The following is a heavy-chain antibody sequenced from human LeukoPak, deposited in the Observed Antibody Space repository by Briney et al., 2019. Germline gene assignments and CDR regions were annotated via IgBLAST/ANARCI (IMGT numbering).Heavy chain of an antibody. D-gene: IGHD6-19*01. CDR2: IYTSGST. Sequence: SETLSLTCTVSGGSISSYYWSWIRQPAGKGLEWIGRIYTSGSTNYNPSLKSRVTMSVDTSKNQFSLKLSSVTAADTAVYYCARFTSGWGTNRYYFDYWGQGTLVTVSS. CDR3: ARFTSGWGTNRYYFDY. V-gene: IGHV4-4*07. CDR1: GGSISSYY. J-gene: IGHJ4*02.